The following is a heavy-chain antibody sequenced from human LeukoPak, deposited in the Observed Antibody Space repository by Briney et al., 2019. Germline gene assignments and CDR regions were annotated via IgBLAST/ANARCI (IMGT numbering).Heavy chain of an antibody. CDR1: GFTFSIYS. Sequence: GGSLRLSCAASGFTFSIYSMNWVRQAPGKGLEWVSYISSSSSTIHYADSVKGRFTISRDNAKNSLYLQMNSLRAEDTALYYCARVHRYGDYVYWGQGTLVTVSS. J-gene: IGHJ4*02. V-gene: IGHV3-48*04. D-gene: IGHD4-17*01. CDR2: ISSSSSTI. CDR3: ARVHRYGDYVY.